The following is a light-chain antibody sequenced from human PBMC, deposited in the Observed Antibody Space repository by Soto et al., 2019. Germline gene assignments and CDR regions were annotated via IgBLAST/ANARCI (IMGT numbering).Light chain of an antibody. CDR1: SSDVGGYDF. J-gene: IGLJ2*01. Sequence: QSALTQPPSASGSPGQSVTISCTGTSSDVGGYDFVSWYQQHPGKAPKLIIYEVSQRPSGVPDRFSGSKSGNTASLTVSGLQAEDDADYYCSSVAGTTKLFGGGTKLTVL. V-gene: IGLV2-8*01. CDR3: SSVAGTTKL. CDR2: EVS.